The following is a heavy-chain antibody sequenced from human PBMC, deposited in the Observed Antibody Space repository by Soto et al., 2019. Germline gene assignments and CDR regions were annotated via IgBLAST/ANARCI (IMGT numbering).Heavy chain of an antibody. D-gene: IGHD3-3*01. CDR1: GGSFSGYY. V-gene: IGHV4-34*01. Sequence: PSETLSLTCAVYGGSFSGYYWNWIRQPPGKGLEWIGEIDPSGYTNYNPSLKSRVTISVDASKNQFSLRLTSVTAADTAVYYCARVRDWFEPLAQGTMVTVSS. CDR2: IDPSGYT. CDR3: ARVRDWFEP. J-gene: IGHJ5*02.